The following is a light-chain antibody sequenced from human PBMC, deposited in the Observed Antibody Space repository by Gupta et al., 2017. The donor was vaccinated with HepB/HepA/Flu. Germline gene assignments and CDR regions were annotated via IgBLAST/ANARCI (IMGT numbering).Light chain of an antibody. CDR3: QQYHVSPWT. CDR2: WAS. Sequence: IVMTQSPAPMDVSLGARANINCKSSHSLFYSPNKQNFLAWYQQKPGQPPKLLIHWASTRESGVPDRFSGSGSVTDFTLTISSLQAEDVAVYFCQQYHVSPWTFGQGTKVEIK. V-gene: IGKV4-1*01. CDR1: HSLFYSPNKQNF. J-gene: IGKJ1*01.